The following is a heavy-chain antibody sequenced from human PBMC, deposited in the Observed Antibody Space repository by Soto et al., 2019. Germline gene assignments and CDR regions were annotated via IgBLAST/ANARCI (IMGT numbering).Heavy chain of an antibody. Sequence: GASVKVSCKASGYTFTSYDINWVRQATGQGLEWMGWMNPNSGNTDYAQKFQGRVTMTRNTSISTAYMELSSLRSEDTAVYYCARARLVRGVIKTTFDYWGQGTLVTVSS. CDR2: MNPNSGNT. V-gene: IGHV1-8*01. J-gene: IGHJ4*02. CDR1: GYTFTSYD. CDR3: ARARLVRGVIKTTFDY. D-gene: IGHD3-10*01.